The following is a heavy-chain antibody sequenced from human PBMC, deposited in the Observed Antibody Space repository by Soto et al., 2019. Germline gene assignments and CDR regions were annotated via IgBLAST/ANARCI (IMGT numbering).Heavy chain of an antibody. D-gene: IGHD2-15*01. V-gene: IGHV3-7*01. CDR3: ASDLIVVVVAGTVPGY. CDR2: IKQDGSEK. CDR1: GFTFSSYW. J-gene: IGHJ4*02. Sequence: PGGSLRLSCAASGFTFSSYWMSWVRQAPGKGLEWVANIKQDGSEKYYVDSVKGRFTISRDNAKNSLYLQMNSLRAEDTAVYYCASDLIVVVVAGTVPGYWAQGTPDT.